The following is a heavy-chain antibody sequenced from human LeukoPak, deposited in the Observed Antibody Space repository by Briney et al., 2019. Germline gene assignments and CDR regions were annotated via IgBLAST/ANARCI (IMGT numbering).Heavy chain of an antibody. CDR2: ISGSGGST. J-gene: IGHJ4*02. CDR3: AKGSELWSGET. D-gene: IGHD3-10*01. CDR1: GFTFSSYA. Sequence: PGGSLRLSCAASGFTFSSYAMSWVRQAPGEGLEWVSVISGSGGSTYYADSVKGRFTISRDNSKNTVYLQMNSLRAEDTAVYYCAKGSELWSGETWGQGTLVTVSS. V-gene: IGHV3-23*01.